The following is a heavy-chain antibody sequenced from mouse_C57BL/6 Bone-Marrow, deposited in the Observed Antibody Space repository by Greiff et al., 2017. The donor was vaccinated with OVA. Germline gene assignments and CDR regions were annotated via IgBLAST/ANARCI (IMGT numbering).Heavy chain of an antibody. CDR3: AKHGLGNAY. J-gene: IGHJ3*01. Sequence: VQLVESGPGLVAPSQSLSITCTVSGFSLTSYGVDWVRQPPGQGLEWLGVIWGGGGTNYNSALMSRMSNSKDNAKSQGFLKMNSVQTDDTAMYYCAKHGLGNAYWGQGTLVTVSA. CDR1: GFSLTSYG. V-gene: IGHV2-9*01. CDR2: IWGGGGT. D-gene: IGHD2-13*01.